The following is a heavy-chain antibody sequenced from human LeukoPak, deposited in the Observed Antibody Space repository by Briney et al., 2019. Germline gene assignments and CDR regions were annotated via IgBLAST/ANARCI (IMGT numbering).Heavy chain of an antibody. Sequence: GASVKVSCKASGSTFTSYDINLVRQATGQGLEWMGWMNPNSGNTGYAQKFQGRVTMTRNTSISTAYMELSSLRSEDTAVYYCARVPWWFHMDVWGQGTTVTVSS. CDR1: GSTFTSYD. CDR3: ARVPWWFHMDV. CDR2: MNPNSGNT. V-gene: IGHV1-8*01. D-gene: IGHD2-15*01. J-gene: IGHJ6*02.